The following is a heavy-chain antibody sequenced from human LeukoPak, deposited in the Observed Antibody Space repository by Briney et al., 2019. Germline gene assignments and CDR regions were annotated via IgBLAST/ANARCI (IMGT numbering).Heavy chain of an antibody. CDR3: ARDSDHVRDY. CDR1: GFTFSSYA. Sequence: GGSLRLSCAASGFTFSSYAMHWVRQAPGKGLEWVANIKQDGSEKYYVDSVKGRFTISRDNAKNSLYLQMNSLRAEDTAVYYCARDSDHVRDYWGQGTLVTVSS. V-gene: IGHV3-7*01. CDR2: IKQDGSEK. D-gene: IGHD3-10*01. J-gene: IGHJ4*02.